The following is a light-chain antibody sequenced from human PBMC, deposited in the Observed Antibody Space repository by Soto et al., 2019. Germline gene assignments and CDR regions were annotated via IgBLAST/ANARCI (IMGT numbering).Light chain of an antibody. CDR2: DAS. V-gene: IGKV3-11*01. CDR1: LSVSVY. J-gene: IGKJ5*01. Sequence: VLTQSPATLSLSPGERATLSCKTSLSVSVYLDWYQQKPGQAPRLLISDASNRATGIPARFSGSGAGTDFTLTISSLEPEDFAVYYCHQRQYWPPITFGQGTRLEIK. CDR3: HQRQYWPPIT.